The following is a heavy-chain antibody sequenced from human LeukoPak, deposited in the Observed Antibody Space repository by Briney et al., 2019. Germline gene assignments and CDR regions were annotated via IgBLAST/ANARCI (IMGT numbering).Heavy chain of an antibody. J-gene: IGHJ3*02. V-gene: IGHV3-74*01. Sequence: GGSLRLSCAASGFTFSSYWMHWVRQAPGKGLVWVSRIYSDGSSTNYADSVKGRFTISRDNAKNTLYLQMNSLRAEDTAVYYCARGEYCSGGSCYSAAFDIWDQGTMVTVSS. CDR1: GFTFSSYW. CDR3: ARGEYCSGGSCYSAAFDI. CDR2: IYSDGSST. D-gene: IGHD2-15*01.